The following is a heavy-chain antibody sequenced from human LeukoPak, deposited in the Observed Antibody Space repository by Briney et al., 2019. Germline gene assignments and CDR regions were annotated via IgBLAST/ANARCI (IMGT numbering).Heavy chain of an antibody. CDR1: GGSISSSSYY. V-gene: IGHV4-39*01. CDR2: IYYSGST. Sequence: PSETLSLTCTVSGGSISSSSYYWGWIRQPPGKGLEWIGSIYYSGSTYYNPSLKSRVTISVDTSKNQFSLKLSSVTASDTAVYYCSRHAYPRGTSDFFDIWGQGTMVTVSS. CDR3: SRHAYPRGTSDFFDI. J-gene: IGHJ3*02. D-gene: IGHD3-3*01.